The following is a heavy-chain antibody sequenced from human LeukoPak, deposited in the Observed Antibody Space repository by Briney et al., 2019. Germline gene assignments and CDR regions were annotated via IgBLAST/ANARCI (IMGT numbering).Heavy chain of an antibody. J-gene: IGHJ4*02. CDR3: ARGLRDGYTLFYFDY. Sequence: SETLSLTCTVSGGSITSSSYYWGWIRQPPGKGLEWIGSIYYTGSTFYNPSLKSRVTISVDTSKNQFSMKLSSVTAADTAVYFCARGLRDGYTLFYFDYWGQGTLVTVSS. CDR1: GGSITSSSYY. D-gene: IGHD5-24*01. V-gene: IGHV4-39*01. CDR2: IYYTGST.